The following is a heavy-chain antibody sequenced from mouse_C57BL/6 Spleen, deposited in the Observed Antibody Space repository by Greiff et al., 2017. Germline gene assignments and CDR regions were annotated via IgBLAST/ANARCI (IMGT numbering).Heavy chain of an antibody. CDR3: SRSHYFCSSFYAMDY. CDR2: IHPNSGST. J-gene: IGHJ4*01. CDR1: GYTFTSYW. V-gene: IGHV1-64*01. Sequence: QVQLLQPGAELVKPGASVKLSCKASGYTFTSYWMHWVKQRPGQGLEWIGMIHPNSGSTNYNEKFKSKATLTVYKSSSTTYMQLSSLTSEDSAVYNFSRSHYFCSSFYAMDYWGQGTSVTVSS. D-gene: IGHD1-1*01.